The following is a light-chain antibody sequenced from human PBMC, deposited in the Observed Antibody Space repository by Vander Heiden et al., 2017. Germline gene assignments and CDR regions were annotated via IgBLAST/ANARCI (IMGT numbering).Light chain of an antibody. CDR2: DVS. CDR3: SSYTSSSTVV. V-gene: IGLV2-14*03. J-gene: IGLJ2*01. Sequence: QSALTQPASVPRSPGQSITISCTGTSSDVGDYDFVSWYQQHPGKAPKLMIYDVSNRPSGVSNRFSGYKSGNTASLTISGLQAEDEADYYCSSYTSSSTVVFGGGTKLTVL. CDR1: SSDVGDYDF.